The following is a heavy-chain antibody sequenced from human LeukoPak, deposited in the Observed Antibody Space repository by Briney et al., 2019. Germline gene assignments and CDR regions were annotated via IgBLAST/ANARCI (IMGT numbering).Heavy chain of an antibody. D-gene: IGHD6-19*01. J-gene: IGHJ6*03. CDR1: GYTFTGYY. CDR3: ARDRSSGWYNYYFYMDV. CDR2: INTKTGNP. Sequence: ASVKVSCKASGYTFTGYYMHWVRQAPGQGLEWMGWINTKTGNPTYAPGFTGRFVFSLDTSVSTAYLQISSLKAEDTAVYFCARDRSSGWYNYYFYMDVWGKGTTVTVSS. V-gene: IGHV7-4-1*02.